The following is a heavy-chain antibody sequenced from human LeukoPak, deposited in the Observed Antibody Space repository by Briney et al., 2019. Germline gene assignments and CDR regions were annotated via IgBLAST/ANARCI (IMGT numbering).Heavy chain of an antibody. Sequence: TGGSLRLSCAASGFTFSDYYMSWIPQAPGKGLEWGSYISSSGSTIYYADSVKGRFTISRDNAKNSLYLQMNSLRAEDTAVYYCARDAPPPGYDYWGQGTLVTVSS. CDR1: GFTFSDYY. CDR3: ARDAPPPGYDY. V-gene: IGHV3-11*01. D-gene: IGHD6-13*01. J-gene: IGHJ4*02. CDR2: ISSSGSTI.